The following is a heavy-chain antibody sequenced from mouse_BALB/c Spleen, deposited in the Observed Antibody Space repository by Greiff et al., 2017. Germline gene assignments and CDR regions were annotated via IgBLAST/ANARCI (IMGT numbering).Heavy chain of an antibody. J-gene: IGHJ4*01. CDR3: ARSHSGAMDY. Sequence: EVHLVESGGGLVQPGGSRKLSCAASGFTVSSFGMHWVRQAPEKGLEWVAYISSGSSTIYYADTVKGRFTISRDNPKNTLFLQMTSLRSEDTAMYYCARSHSGAMDYWGQGTSVTVSS. D-gene: IGHD3-2*02. CDR1: GFTVSSFG. CDR2: ISSGSSTI. V-gene: IGHV5-17*02.